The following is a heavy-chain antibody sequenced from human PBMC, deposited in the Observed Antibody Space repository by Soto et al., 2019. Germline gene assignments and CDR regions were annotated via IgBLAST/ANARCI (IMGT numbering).Heavy chain of an antibody. V-gene: IGHV1-18*01. CDR2: ISVYNGNT. CDR1: GYTFTTYG. CDR3: ARDMTAMVGSADVVDI. Sequence: ASVKVSCKASGYTFTTYGISWVRQAPGQGLEWMGWISVYNGNTNYAQKVQGRVTMTTDTSTSTAYMELRSLRSDDTAVYYCARDMTAMVGSADVVDIWGQGTMVTVSS. D-gene: IGHD5-18*01. J-gene: IGHJ3*02.